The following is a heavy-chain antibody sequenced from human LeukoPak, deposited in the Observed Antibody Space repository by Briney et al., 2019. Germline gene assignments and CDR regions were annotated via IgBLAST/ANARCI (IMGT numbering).Heavy chain of an antibody. Sequence: GGSLRLSCAASGFTFSDYYMSWIRQAPGKGLEWVSYTSSSGSTIYYADSVKGRFTISRDNAKNSLYLQMNSLRAEDTAVYYCAREVKGGYNHGPYDYWGQGTLVTVSS. J-gene: IGHJ4*02. CDR2: TSSSGSTI. V-gene: IGHV3-11*04. CDR1: GFTFSDYY. CDR3: AREVKGGYNHGPYDY. D-gene: IGHD5-18*01.